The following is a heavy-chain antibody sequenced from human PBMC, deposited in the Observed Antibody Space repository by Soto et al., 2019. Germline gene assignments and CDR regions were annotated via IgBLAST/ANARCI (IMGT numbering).Heavy chain of an antibody. CDR2: ISSNGGST. J-gene: IGHJ6*02. Sequence: LRLSCSASGFPFSIYAMHWVRQAPGKGLEYVSAISSNGGSTYYADSVKGRFTISRDNSKNTLYLQMSSLRAEDTAVYYCVKDRGVLWTYGMDVWGQGTTVTVSS. CDR3: VKDRGVLWTYGMDV. D-gene: IGHD3-10*01. V-gene: IGHV3-64D*06. CDR1: GFPFSIYA.